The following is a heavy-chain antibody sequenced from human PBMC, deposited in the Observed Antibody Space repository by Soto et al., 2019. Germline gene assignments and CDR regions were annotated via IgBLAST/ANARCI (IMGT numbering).Heavy chain of an antibody. V-gene: IGHV4-4*02. D-gene: IGHD2-15*01. J-gene: IGHJ4*02. CDR1: GVSISSSNW. CDR3: ALSSGASFY. CDR2: IYHSGST. Sequence: QVQLQESGPGLVKPSGTLSLTCAVSGVSISSSNWWSWVRQPPGKGLECIGEIYHSGSTNYNPSLKSRVTISGDKSKNQFSLNLNSVTAADTAVYYCALSSGASFYWGQGTLVTVSS.